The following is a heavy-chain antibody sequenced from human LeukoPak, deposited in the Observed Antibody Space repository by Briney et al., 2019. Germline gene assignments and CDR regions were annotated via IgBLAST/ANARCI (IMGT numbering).Heavy chain of an antibody. D-gene: IGHD3-10*01. J-gene: IGHJ6*02. V-gene: IGHV1-2*02. Sequence: ASVKVSCKASGYTFIGYYMHWVRQAPGQGLEWMGWINPNTGDTYYAQKFQGRVTMTRDTSISTAYMELSSLRSDDTAVFYCASDKPVYYASGNHNYYYYGMDVWGQGTTVTVSS. CDR3: ASDKPVYYASGNHNYYYYGMDV. CDR2: INPNTGDT. CDR1: GYTFIGYY.